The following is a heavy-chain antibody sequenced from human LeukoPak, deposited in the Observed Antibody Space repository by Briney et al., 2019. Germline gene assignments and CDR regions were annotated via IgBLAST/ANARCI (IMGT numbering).Heavy chain of an antibody. D-gene: IGHD3-10*01. CDR2: IYTSGST. Sequence: SQTLSLTCTVSGGSISSGGYYWSWIRQHPGKGLEWIGRIYTSGSTNYNPSLKSRVTMSVDTSKNQFSLKLSSVTAADTAVYYCAREAELLWFGELLYNGMDVWGQGTTVTVSS. CDR3: AREAELLWFGELLYNGMDV. CDR1: GGSISSGGYY. V-gene: IGHV4-61*02. J-gene: IGHJ6*02.